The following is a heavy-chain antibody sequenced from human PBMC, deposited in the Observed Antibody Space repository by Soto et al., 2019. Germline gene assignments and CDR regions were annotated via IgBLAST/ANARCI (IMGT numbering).Heavy chain of an antibody. D-gene: IGHD3-10*01. CDR2: ISSSSSTI. V-gene: IGHV3-48*01. CDR3: AGDNGSGSLEYYYYYYMDV. J-gene: IGHJ6*03. CDR1: GFTFSSHS. Sequence: EVQLVESGGSLVQPGGSLRLSCAASGFTFSSHSMNWVRQAPGKGLEWVSHISSSSSTIYYADSVKGRFTISRDNAKNSLYLQMNSLRAEDTAVYYCAGDNGSGSLEYYYYYYMDVWGKGTTVTVSS.